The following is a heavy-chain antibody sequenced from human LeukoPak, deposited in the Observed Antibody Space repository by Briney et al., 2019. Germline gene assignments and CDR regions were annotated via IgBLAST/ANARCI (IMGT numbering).Heavy chain of an antibody. Sequence: ASVKVSCKASGYTFTSYYMHWVRQAPAQGLEWMGIINPSGGSTSYAQKFQGRVTMTRDMSTSTVYMELSSLRSEDTAVYYCARRSLGYYYYYYVDVWGKGTTVTISS. J-gene: IGHJ6*03. CDR1: GYTFTSYY. CDR3: ARRSLGYYYYYYVDV. CDR2: INPSGGST. V-gene: IGHV1-46*01.